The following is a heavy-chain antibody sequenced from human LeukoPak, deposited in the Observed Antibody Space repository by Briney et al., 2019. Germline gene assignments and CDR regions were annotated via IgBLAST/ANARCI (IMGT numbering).Heavy chain of an antibody. CDR3: ARAGPNYYDSSGYYYGNDY. Sequence: PSETLSLTCTVSGGSISSYYWSWIRQPPGKGLEWIGYIYYSGSTNYNPSLKSRVTISVDTFKNQFSLKLSSVTAADTAVYYCARAGPNYYDSSGYYYGNDYWGQGTLVTVSS. D-gene: IGHD3-22*01. V-gene: IGHV4-59*01. J-gene: IGHJ4*02. CDR1: GGSISSYY. CDR2: IYYSGST.